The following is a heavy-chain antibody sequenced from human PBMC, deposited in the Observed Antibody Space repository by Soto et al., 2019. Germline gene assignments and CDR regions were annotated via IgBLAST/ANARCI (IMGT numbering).Heavy chain of an antibody. Sequence: QVQLVQSGAEVKKPGSSVKVSCKASGGTFSSYAISWVRQAPGQGLEWMGGIIPIFGTANYAQKFQGRVTITADESTSTAYMELRSLRSEDTAVYYCASPAAAGHSYYYYYGMDVWGQGTTVTVSS. D-gene: IGHD6-13*01. CDR2: IIPIFGTA. CDR1: GGTFSSYA. CDR3: ASPAAAGHSYYYYYGMDV. J-gene: IGHJ6*02. V-gene: IGHV1-69*01.